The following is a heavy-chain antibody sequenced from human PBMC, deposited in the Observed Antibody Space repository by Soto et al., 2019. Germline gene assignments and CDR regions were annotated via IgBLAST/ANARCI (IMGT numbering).Heavy chain of an antibody. Sequence: ASVKVSCKASGYTFTSYGISWVRQAPGQGLEWMGWISAYNGNTNYAQKLQGRVTMTTDTSTSTAYMELRSLRSDDTAVYYCARDRRLNQTSSGTKSYYYYGMDVWGQGTTVTVSS. CDR3: ARDRRLNQTSSGTKSYYYYGMDV. CDR1: GYTFTSYG. D-gene: IGHD3-22*01. V-gene: IGHV1-18*04. J-gene: IGHJ6*02. CDR2: ISAYNGNT.